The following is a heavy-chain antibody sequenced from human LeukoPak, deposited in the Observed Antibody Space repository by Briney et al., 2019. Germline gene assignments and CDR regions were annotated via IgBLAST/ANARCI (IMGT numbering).Heavy chain of an antibody. CDR3: AKWGARFGELFRPIDY. Sequence: TGGSLRLSCAASGFTFSSYAMSWVRQAPGKGLEWVSAISGSGGSTYYVDSVKGRFTISRDNSKNTLYLQMNSLRAEDTAVYYCAKWGARFGELFRPIDYWGQGTLVTVSS. CDR2: ISGSGGST. J-gene: IGHJ4*02. V-gene: IGHV3-23*01. CDR1: GFTFSSYA. D-gene: IGHD3-10*01.